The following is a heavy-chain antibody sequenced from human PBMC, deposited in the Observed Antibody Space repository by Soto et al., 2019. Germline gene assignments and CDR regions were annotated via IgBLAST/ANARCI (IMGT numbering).Heavy chain of an antibody. CDR3: VRDQFYVFVL. Sequence: GGSLRLSCVASGFTFSSFSMNWVRQAPGKVLELVSYFTCSNGGIHYTDSVRGRFTISRDNSKSSLYLQMDSLRDDDTAGDYCVRDQFYVFVLWGQGILVTVSA. D-gene: IGHD3-10*02. CDR2: FTCSNGGI. CDR1: GFTFSSFS. V-gene: IGHV3-48*02. J-gene: IGHJ4*02.